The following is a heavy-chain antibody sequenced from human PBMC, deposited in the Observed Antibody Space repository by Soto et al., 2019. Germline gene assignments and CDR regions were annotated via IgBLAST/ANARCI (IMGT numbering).Heavy chain of an antibody. CDR3: TRDQVGYCSSTSCPWGFDP. D-gene: IGHD2-2*03. Sequence: GGSLRLSCTASGFTFGDYAMSWFRQAPGKGLEWVGFIRSKAYGGTTEYAASVKGRVTISRDDSKSIAYLQMNSLKTEDTAVYYCTRDQVGYCSSTSCPWGFDPWGQGTLVTVSS. CDR2: IRSKAYGGTT. J-gene: IGHJ5*02. V-gene: IGHV3-49*03. CDR1: GFTFGDYA.